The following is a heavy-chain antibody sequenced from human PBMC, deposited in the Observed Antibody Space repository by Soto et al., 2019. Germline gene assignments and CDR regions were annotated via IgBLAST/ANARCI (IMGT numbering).Heavy chain of an antibody. CDR3: ARVYSSLDYGIDY. J-gene: IGHJ4*02. Sequence: LRLSCLVSGFTFSSYSMHWARHAPGKGLEWVAVISYDSSNKYYADSVKGRFTISRDNSRNTLYLQMNSLRPEDTALYYCARVYSSLDYGIDYWGQGTPVTVSS. CDR1: GFTFSSYS. D-gene: IGHD6-19*01. CDR2: ISYDSSNK. V-gene: IGHV3-30*04.